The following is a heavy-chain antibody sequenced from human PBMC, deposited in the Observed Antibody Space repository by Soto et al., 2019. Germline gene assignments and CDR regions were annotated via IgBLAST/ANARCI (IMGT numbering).Heavy chain of an antibody. Sequence: PSETLSLTCTVSGGSINPYYWGWIRQPPGKGLEWIGNIYYSGSTYYNPSLKSRVTISVDTSKNQFSLKLSSVTAADTAVYYCAGEPITMVRGVIENWFDPWGQGTLVTV. V-gene: IGHV4-59*04. CDR1: GGSINPYY. D-gene: IGHD3-10*01. CDR2: IYYSGST. CDR3: AGEPITMVRGVIENWFDP. J-gene: IGHJ5*02.